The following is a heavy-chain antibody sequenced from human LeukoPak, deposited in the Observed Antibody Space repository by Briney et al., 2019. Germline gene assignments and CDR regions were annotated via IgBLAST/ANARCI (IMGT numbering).Heavy chain of an antibody. CDR1: GGSISSSSYY. V-gene: IGHV4-39*07. CDR2: IYYSGST. CDR3: AGDLLTIFGVVRFDP. Sequence: SETLSLTCTVSGGSISSSSYYWGWIRQPPGKGLEWIGSIYYSGSTYYNPSLKSRVTISVDKSKNQFSLKLSSVTAADTAVYYCAGDLLTIFGVVRFDPWGQGTLVTVSS. D-gene: IGHD3-3*01. J-gene: IGHJ5*02.